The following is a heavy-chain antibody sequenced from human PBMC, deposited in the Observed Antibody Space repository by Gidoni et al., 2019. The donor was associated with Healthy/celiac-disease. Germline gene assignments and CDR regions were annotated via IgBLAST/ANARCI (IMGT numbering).Heavy chain of an antibody. Sequence: QVQLQESGPGLVKPSETLSLTCTVSGGSISSYYWSWIRQPPGKGLEWIGYIYYSGSTNYNPSLKSRVTISVDTSKNQFSLKLSSVTAADTAVYYCATGTTRRFDYWGQGTLVTVSS. J-gene: IGHJ4*02. D-gene: IGHD1-7*01. CDR1: GGSISSYY. CDR3: ATGTTRRFDY. CDR2: IYYSGST. V-gene: IGHV4-59*01.